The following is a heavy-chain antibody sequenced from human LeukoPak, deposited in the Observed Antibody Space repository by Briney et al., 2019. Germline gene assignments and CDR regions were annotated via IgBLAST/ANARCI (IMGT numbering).Heavy chain of an antibody. CDR3: AKDYSNYDWFDP. Sequence: GGSPRLSCAASGFTFSSYSMNWVRQAPGKGLEWVSAISGSGGSTYYADSVKGRFTISRDNSKNTLYLQMNSLRAEDTAVYYCAKDYSNYDWFDPWGQGTLVTVSS. CDR1: GFTFSSYS. D-gene: IGHD4-11*01. CDR2: ISGSGGST. J-gene: IGHJ5*02. V-gene: IGHV3-23*01.